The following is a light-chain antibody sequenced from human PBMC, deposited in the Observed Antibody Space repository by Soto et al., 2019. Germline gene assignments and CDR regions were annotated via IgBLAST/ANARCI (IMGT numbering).Light chain of an antibody. Sequence: QSVLTQPPSVSGAPGQRVTISRTGSSSNIGAGYDVHWYQQLPGTAPTVLIYGDSNRPSGVPDRFSGSRSGTSTSLAITGLQPEDEADYYCQSYDSRLSGSIFGGGTKLTVL. CDR3: QSYDSRLSGSI. CDR2: GDS. V-gene: IGLV1-40*01. CDR1: SSNIGAGYD. J-gene: IGLJ2*01.